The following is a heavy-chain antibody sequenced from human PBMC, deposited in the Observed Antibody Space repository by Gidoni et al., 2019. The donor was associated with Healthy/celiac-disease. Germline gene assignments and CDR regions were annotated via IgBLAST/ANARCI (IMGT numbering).Heavy chain of an antibody. CDR3: ARGVPAAKNYYYYYGMDV. J-gene: IGHJ6*02. Sequence: EVQLVESGGGLVQPGGSLRLSCAASGFTFSRYSMNWVRQAPGKGLEWVSYISSSSSTIYYADSVKGRFTISRDNAKNSLYLQMNSLRAEDTAVYYCARGVPAAKNYYYYYGMDVWGQGTTVTVSS. CDR2: ISSSSSTI. D-gene: IGHD2-2*01. CDR1: GFTFSRYS. V-gene: IGHV3-48*01.